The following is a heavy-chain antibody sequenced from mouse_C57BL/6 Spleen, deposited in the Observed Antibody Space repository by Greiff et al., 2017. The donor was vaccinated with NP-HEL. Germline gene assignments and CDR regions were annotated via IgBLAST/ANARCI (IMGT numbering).Heavy chain of an antibody. V-gene: IGHV5-12*01. Sequence: EVKLVESGGGLVQPGGSLKLSCAASGFTFSDYYMYWVRQTPEKRLEWVAYISNGGGSTYYPDTVKGRFTISRDNAKNTLYLQMSRLKSEDTAMYYCARRGPYSLLDYWGQGTTLTVSS. CDR1: GFTFSDYY. CDR2: ISNGGGST. J-gene: IGHJ2*01. D-gene: IGHD6-1*01. CDR3: ARRGPYSLLDY.